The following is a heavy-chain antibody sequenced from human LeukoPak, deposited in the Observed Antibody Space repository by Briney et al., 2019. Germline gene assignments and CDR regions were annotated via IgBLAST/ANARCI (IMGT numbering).Heavy chain of an antibody. CDR3: AKDRGYSYGFDY. V-gene: IGHV3-7*03. J-gene: IGHJ4*02. CDR1: GFTFSSYW. CDR2: IKQDGSEK. Sequence: GGSLRLSCAASGFTFSSYWMSWVRQAPGKGLEWVANIKQDGSEKYYVDSVKGRFTISRDNSKNTLYLQMNSLRAEDTAVYYCAKDRGYSYGFDYWGQGTLVTVSS. D-gene: IGHD5-18*01.